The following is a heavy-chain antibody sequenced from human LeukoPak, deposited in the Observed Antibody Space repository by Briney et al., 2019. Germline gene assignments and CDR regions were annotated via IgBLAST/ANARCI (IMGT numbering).Heavy chain of an antibody. Sequence: ASVKVSFTASGGTFSSYAISWVRQAPGQGLEWMGGIIPIFGTANYAQKFQGRVTITADKSTSTAYMELSSLRSEDTAVYYCARGRPPIYSSSWYGRFSYYYYYMDVWGKGTTVTVSS. J-gene: IGHJ6*03. V-gene: IGHV1-69*06. CDR2: IIPIFGTA. CDR3: ARGRPPIYSSSWYGRFSYYYYYMDV. D-gene: IGHD6-13*01. CDR1: GGTFSSYA.